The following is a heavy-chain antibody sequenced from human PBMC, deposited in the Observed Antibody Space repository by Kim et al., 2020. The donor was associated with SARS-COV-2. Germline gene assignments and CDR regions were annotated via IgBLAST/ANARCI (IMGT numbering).Heavy chain of an antibody. J-gene: IGHJ3*02. Sequence: SETLSLTCTVSGGSISSYYWSWIRQPPGKGLEWIGYIYYSGSTNYNPSLKSRVTISVDTSKNQFSLKLSSVTAADTAVYYCARIGATDAFDIWGQGTMVTVSS. CDR1: GGSISSYY. D-gene: IGHD1-26*01. CDR2: IYYSGST. CDR3: ARIGATDAFDI. V-gene: IGHV4-59*01.